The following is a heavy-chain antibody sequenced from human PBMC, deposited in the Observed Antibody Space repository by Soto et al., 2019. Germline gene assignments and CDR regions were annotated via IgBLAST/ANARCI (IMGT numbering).Heavy chain of an antibody. CDR2: ISAYNGNT. Sequence: QVQLVQSGAEVKKPGASVKVSCKASGYTFTGYGISWVRQAPGQGVERMGWISAYNGNTKYAQKLQGRVTMTTHTSTSPAYMEVRSLRSDDTAVYSCARDLAVGLVDYWGQGTLVTVSS. V-gene: IGHV1-18*01. CDR3: ARDLAVGLVDY. CDR1: GYTFTGYG. D-gene: IGHD6-19*01. J-gene: IGHJ4*02.